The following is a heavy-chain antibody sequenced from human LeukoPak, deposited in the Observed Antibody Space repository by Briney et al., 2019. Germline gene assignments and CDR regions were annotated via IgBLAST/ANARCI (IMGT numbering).Heavy chain of an antibody. CDR1: GFTFSSYT. J-gene: IGHJ3*02. CDR2: ISGSGGST. Sequence: GGSLRLSCAASGFTFSSYTMSWVRQAPGKGLEWVSAISGSGGSTYYADSVKGRFTISRDNSKNTLYLQMNSLRAEDTAVYYCAKDIRVRWLPDAFDIWGQGTMVTVSS. V-gene: IGHV3-23*01. CDR3: AKDIRVRWLPDAFDI. D-gene: IGHD4-23*01.